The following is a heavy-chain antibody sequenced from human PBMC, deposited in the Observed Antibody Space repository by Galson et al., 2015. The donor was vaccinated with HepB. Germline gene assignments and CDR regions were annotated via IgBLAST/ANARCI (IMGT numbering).Heavy chain of an antibody. CDR3: ARIGPVGSGSYYRSGTDY. CDR1: GYTFTSYG. V-gene: IGHV1-18*04. Sequence: SVKVSCKASGYTFTSYGISWVRQAPGQGLEWMGWISVYNGNTNYAQNLQGRVTMTTDTSTTTAYMELRSLRSDDTAVHYCARIGPVGSGSYYRSGTDYWGQGTLVTVSS. J-gene: IGHJ4*02. CDR2: ISVYNGNT. D-gene: IGHD3-10*01.